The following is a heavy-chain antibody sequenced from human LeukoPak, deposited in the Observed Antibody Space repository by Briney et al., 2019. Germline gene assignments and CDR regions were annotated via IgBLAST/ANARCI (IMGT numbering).Heavy chain of an antibody. J-gene: IGHJ4*02. CDR1: GFTFSSYS. V-gene: IGHV3-48*04. CDR3: ASALRYFDWYHDY. D-gene: IGHD3-9*01. Sequence: GGSLRLSCAASGFTFSSYSMNWVRQAPGKGLEWVSYISSSGSTIYYADSVKGRFTISRDNAKNSLYLQMNSLRAEDTAVYYCASALRYFDWYHDYWGQGTLVTVSS. CDR2: ISSSGSTI.